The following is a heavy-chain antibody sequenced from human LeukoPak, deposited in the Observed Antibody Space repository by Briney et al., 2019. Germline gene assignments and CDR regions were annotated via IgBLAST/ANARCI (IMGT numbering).Heavy chain of an antibody. CDR1: GYTFTSYD. CDR2: MNPNSGNT. D-gene: IGHD6-6*01. CDR3: ARDGIRSSSSFYWFDP. Sequence: ASVKVSCKASGYTFTSYDINWVRQATGQGLEWMGWMNPNSGNTGYAQKFQGRVTMTRNTSISTAYMELSSLRSEDTAVYYCARDGIRSSSSFYWFDPWGQGTLVTVSS. V-gene: IGHV1-8*01. J-gene: IGHJ5*02.